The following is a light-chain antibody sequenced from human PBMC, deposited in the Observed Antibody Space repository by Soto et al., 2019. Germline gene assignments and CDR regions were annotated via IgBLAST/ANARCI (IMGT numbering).Light chain of an antibody. Sequence: EIVMTQSPATLSVSPGGRATLSCRASQSISDTLAWYQQNPGQAPRLLIYSASRRATGFPARFSGSGSGTDCTLTISSLQSEECAVYYCQQYNNWPWTFGQGTKVDIK. CDR2: SAS. CDR3: QQYNNWPWT. CDR1: QSISDT. J-gene: IGKJ1*01. V-gene: IGKV3-15*01.